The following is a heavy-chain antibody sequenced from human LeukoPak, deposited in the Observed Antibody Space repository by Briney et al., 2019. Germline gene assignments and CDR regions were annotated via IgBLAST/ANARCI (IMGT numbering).Heavy chain of an antibody. CDR3: AKGDSSSSAYDY. Sequence: GRSLRLSFAASGFTFGSYAMHWVRQAPGKGLEWLAVISYDGRNKYYADSVKGRFTISRDDSKSTLYLQMNSLTADDTAVYYCAKGDSSSSAYDYWGQGTLVTVPS. V-gene: IGHV3-30*18. CDR1: GFTFGSYA. J-gene: IGHJ4*02. CDR2: ISYDGRNK. D-gene: IGHD6-13*01.